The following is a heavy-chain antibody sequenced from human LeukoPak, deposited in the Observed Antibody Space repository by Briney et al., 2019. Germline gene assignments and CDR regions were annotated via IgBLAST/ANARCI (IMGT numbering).Heavy chain of an antibody. CDR3: ARNYYDSSGYSYVALGSFDY. Sequence: GESLKISCKGSGYSFTNYWIGWVRQMPGKGLEWMGIIYPGDSDTRYSPSFQGQVTISADKSISSAYLQWSSLKASDTAMYYCARNYYDSSGYSYVALGSFDYWGQGTLVNVSS. V-gene: IGHV5-51*01. CDR1: GYSFTNYW. D-gene: IGHD3-22*01. J-gene: IGHJ4*02. CDR2: IYPGDSDT.